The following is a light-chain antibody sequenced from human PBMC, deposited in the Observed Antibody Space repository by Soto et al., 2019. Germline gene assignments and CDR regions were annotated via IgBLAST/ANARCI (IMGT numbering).Light chain of an antibody. CDR2: GNG. Sequence: QSVLTQPPSVSGAPGQRVTISFTGSSSNIGAGYDVHWYQQLPGTAPKLLIFGNGNRPSGVPDRFSGSKSDTSASLVITGLQAEDEADYYCQTYDSSLSGLFVFGTGTKVTVL. CDR3: QTYDSSLSGLFV. V-gene: IGLV1-40*01. CDR1: SSNIGAGYD. J-gene: IGLJ1*01.